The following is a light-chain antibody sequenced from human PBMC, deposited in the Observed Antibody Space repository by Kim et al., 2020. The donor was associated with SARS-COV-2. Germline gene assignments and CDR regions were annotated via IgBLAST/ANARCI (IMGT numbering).Light chain of an antibody. Sequence: DIQMTQSPSSLSASVGDGVTISCRASQGISNYLAWYQQKPGQAPKLLIYAASALQFGVSSRFNGSGSGTDFTLTISDLQPEDVATYYCQKYNTAPWTFGHRTKVDIK. CDR3: QKYNTAPWT. J-gene: IGKJ1*01. CDR2: AAS. V-gene: IGKV1-27*01. CDR1: QGISNY.